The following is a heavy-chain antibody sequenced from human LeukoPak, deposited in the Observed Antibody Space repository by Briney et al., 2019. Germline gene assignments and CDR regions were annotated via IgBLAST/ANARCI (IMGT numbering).Heavy chain of an antibody. CDR2: INSDGSST. Sequence: TGGSLRLSCAASGFTFSSYWMHWVRQAPGKGLVWVSRINSDGSSTSYADSVKGRFTISRDNAKNTLYLQMNSLRAEDTAVYYCAREGSGRYKNYFDYWGQGTLVTVSS. CDR3: AREGSGRYKNYFDY. J-gene: IGHJ4*02. CDR1: GFTFSSYW. D-gene: IGHD6-19*01. V-gene: IGHV3-74*01.